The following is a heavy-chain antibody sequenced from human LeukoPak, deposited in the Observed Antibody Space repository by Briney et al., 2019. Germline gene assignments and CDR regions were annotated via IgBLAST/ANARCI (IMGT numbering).Heavy chain of an antibody. CDR1: GFTFSSYA. V-gene: IGHV3-23*01. CDR2: FSGSGGST. Sequence: GGSLRLSCAASGFTFSSYAMSWVRQAPGKGLEWVSAFSGSGGSTYYADSVKGRFTISRDNSKNTLYMQMNSLRAEDTAVYYCAKAGDIVVVVAATDYWGRGTLVTVSS. CDR3: AKAGDIVVVVAATDY. D-gene: IGHD2-15*01. J-gene: IGHJ4*02.